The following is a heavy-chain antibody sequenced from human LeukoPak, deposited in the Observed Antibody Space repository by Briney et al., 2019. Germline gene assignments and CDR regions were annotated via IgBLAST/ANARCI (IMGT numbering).Heavy chain of an antibody. CDR3: ARGLGYCTNGVCSDDY. J-gene: IGHJ4*02. D-gene: IGHD2-8*01. CDR1: GYTFTSYD. V-gene: IGHV1-8*01. CDR2: MNPNSGNT. Sequence: ASVKVSCKASGYTFTSYDINWVRQATGQGLEWMGWMNPNSGNTGYAQKFQGRVTMTRNTSISTAYMELSSLRSEDTAVYYCARGLGYCTNGVCSDDYWGQGTLVTVSS.